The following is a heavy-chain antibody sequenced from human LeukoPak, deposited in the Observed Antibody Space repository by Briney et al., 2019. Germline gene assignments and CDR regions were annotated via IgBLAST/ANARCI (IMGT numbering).Heavy chain of an antibody. V-gene: IGHV4-61*01. Sequence: SETLSLTCTVSGYSISSGYYWNWIRQPPGKGLEWIGYIYYSGSTNYNPSLKSRVTISINTSKNQFSLKLSSVTAADTAVYYCARKYCSTTNCSPFDPWGQGTLVTVSS. CDR3: ARKYCSTTNCSPFDP. CDR1: GYSISSGYY. J-gene: IGHJ5*02. D-gene: IGHD2-2*01. CDR2: IYYSGST.